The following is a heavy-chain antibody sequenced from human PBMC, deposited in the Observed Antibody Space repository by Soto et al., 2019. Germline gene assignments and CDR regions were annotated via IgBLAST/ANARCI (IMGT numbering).Heavy chain of an antibody. D-gene: IGHD3-16*01. CDR1: GGSVSSGSYY. Sequence: SETLSLTCTVSGGSVSSGSYYWSWIRQPPGKGLEWIGYIYYSGSTNYNPSLKSRVTISVDTSKNQFSLKLSSVTAADTAVYYCARGHRSGRYGDYWGQGTLVTVSS. J-gene: IGHJ4*02. CDR2: IYYSGST. V-gene: IGHV4-61*01. CDR3: ARGHRSGRYGDY.